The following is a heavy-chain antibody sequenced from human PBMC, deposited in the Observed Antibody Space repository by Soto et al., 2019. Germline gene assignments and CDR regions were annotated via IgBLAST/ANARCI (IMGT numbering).Heavy chain of an antibody. CDR3: ATVPASYYYDSSGYPLNYFDY. Sequence: GASVKVSCKVSGYTLTELSMHWVRQAPGKGLEWMGGFDPEDGETIYAQKFQGRVTMTEDTSTDTAYMELSSLRSEDTAVYYCATVPASYYYDSSGYPLNYFDYWGQGTLVTAPQ. J-gene: IGHJ4*02. CDR1: GYTLTELS. V-gene: IGHV1-24*01. CDR2: FDPEDGET. D-gene: IGHD3-22*01.